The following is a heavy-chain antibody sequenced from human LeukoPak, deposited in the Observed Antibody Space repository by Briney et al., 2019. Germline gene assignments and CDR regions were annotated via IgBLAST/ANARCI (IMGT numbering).Heavy chain of an antibody. CDR2: IYYSGST. CDR1: GGSFSGYY. Sequence: SETLSLTCAVYGGSFSGYYWSWIRQPPGKGLEWIGYIYYSGSTNYDPSLKSRVTISVDTSKNQFSLKLSSVTAADTAVYYCARVFLTGYYYYYYGMDVWGQGTTVTVSS. J-gene: IGHJ6*02. D-gene: IGHD3-9*01. CDR3: ARVFLTGYYYYYYGMDV. V-gene: IGHV4-59*12.